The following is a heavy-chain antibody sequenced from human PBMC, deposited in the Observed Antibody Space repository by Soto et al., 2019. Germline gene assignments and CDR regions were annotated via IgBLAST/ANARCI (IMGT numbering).Heavy chain of an antibody. J-gene: IGHJ6*02. Sequence: QVQLVESGGGVVQPGRSLRLSCAASGFTFSSYAMHWVRQAPGKGLEWVAVISYDGSNKYYADSVKGRFTISRDNSKNTLYLQMNRLRAEDTAVYYCARVEGDLLYGMDVWGQGTTVTVSS. V-gene: IGHV3-30-3*01. CDR3: ARVEGDLLYGMDV. CDR1: GFTFSSYA. D-gene: IGHD1-26*01. CDR2: ISYDGSNK.